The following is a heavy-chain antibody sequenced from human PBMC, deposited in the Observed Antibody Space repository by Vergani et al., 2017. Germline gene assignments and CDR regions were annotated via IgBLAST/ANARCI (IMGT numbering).Heavy chain of an antibody. J-gene: IGHJ5*02. CDR1: GFTFSSYA. Sequence: EVRVVESGGTLVKPGGSLRLSCAASGFTFSSYAMSWVRQAPGKGLEWVSAISGSGGSTYYADSVKGRFTISRDNSKNTLYLQMNSLRAEDTAVYYCAKGRIAAAGRLWFDPWGQGTLVTVSS. CDR2: ISGSGGST. D-gene: IGHD6-13*01. CDR3: AKGRIAAAGRLWFDP. V-gene: IGHV3-23*04.